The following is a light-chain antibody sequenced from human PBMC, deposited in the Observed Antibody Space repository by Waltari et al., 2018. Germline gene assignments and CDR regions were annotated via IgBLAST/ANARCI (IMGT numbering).Light chain of an antibody. CDR2: FSS. J-gene: IGKJ2*01. CDR1: QNIGTS. CDR3: HQSRTLPYT. V-gene: IGKV6-21*02. Sequence: EVVLTQSPDFQSVTPKETVTITCRASQNIGTSLHWYQQKPDQSPKLLNTFSSQSKSGVPSRFSGSGSGTHFTLTINRLEAEDAATYYCHQSRTLPYTFGQGTKVEI.